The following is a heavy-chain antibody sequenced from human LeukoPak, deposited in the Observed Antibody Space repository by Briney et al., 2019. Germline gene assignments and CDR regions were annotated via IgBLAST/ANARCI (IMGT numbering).Heavy chain of an antibody. CDR1: GGSISSYY. CDR3: ARDSGTTGEVKFDP. J-gene: IGHJ5*02. D-gene: IGHD3-10*01. CDR2: IYGSGST. Sequence: KSSETLSLTCTVSGGSISSYYWSWIRQPAGKGLQWIGRIYGSGSTTYNPSLKSRLTMSVDTSKNQFSLKLSSMTAADTAIYYCARDSGTTGEVKFDPWGQGILVTVSS. V-gene: IGHV4-4*07.